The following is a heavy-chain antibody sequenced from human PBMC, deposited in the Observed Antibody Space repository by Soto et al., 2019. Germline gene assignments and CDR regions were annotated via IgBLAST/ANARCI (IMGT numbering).Heavy chain of an antibody. CDR3: ARLESSSWYLN. V-gene: IGHV3-48*01. CDR2: ISSSSSTI. CDR1: GFTFSSYS. Sequence: GGSLRLSCAASGFTFSSYSMNLVRQAPGKGLEWVSYISSSSSTIYYADSVKGRFTISRDNAKNSLYLQMNSLRAEDTAVYYCARLESSSWYLNWGQGTLVTVSS. D-gene: IGHD6-13*01. J-gene: IGHJ4*02.